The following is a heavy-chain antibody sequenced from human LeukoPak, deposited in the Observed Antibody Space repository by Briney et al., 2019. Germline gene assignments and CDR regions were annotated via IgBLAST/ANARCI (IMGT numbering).Heavy chain of an antibody. CDR3: ARDSGRYDAFDI. CDR1: GGSIGSTGYY. Sequence: SETLSLTCTVSGGSIGSTGYYWGWIRQPPGKGLDWIGNIYYSGSTYYNPSLKSRVTISVDTSKNQFSLKLSSVTAADTAVYYCARDSGRYDAFDIWGQGTMVTVSS. CDR2: IYYSGST. J-gene: IGHJ3*02. V-gene: IGHV4-39*07. D-gene: IGHD3-10*01.